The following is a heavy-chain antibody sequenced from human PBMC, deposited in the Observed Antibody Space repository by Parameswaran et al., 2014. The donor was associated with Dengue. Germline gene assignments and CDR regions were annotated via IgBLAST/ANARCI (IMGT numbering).Heavy chain of an antibody. D-gene: IGHD3-16*01. V-gene: IGHV4-30-4*01. Sequence: VRQAPGKGLEWIGYIYYSGSTYYNPSLKSRVTISVDTSKNQFSLKLSSVTAADTAVYYCARAPWGGAFDIWGQGTMVTVSS. CDR3: ARAPWGGAFDI. CDR2: IYYSGST. J-gene: IGHJ3*02.